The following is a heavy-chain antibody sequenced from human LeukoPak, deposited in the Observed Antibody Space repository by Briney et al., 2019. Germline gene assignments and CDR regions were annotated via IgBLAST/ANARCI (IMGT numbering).Heavy chain of an antibody. Sequence: SETLSLTCTVSGDSITSYYCSWIRQPAGKGLERIRRIYGLGNTNYNPSLKSRVTMSVDTSKNQFSLKLSSVTAADTAVYYCARGAYSSSPNDYFDYWGQGTLVTVSS. CDR1: GDSITSYY. CDR2: IYGLGNT. CDR3: ARGAYSSSPNDYFDY. V-gene: IGHV4-4*07. D-gene: IGHD6-13*01. J-gene: IGHJ4*02.